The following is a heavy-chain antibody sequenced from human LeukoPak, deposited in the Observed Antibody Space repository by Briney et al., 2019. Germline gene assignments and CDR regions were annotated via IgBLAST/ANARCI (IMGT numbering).Heavy chain of an antibody. J-gene: IGHJ4*02. CDR3: ARGGLGAMEYYFDY. Sequence: ASVKVSCKASGYTFTGYYMHWVRQAPGQGLEWMGWINPNSGGTNYAQKFQGRVTITTDESTSTAYMELSSLRSEDTAVYYCARGGLGAMEYYFDYWGQGTLVTVSS. D-gene: IGHD5-18*01. CDR2: INPNSGGT. V-gene: IGHV1-2*02. CDR1: GYTFTGYY.